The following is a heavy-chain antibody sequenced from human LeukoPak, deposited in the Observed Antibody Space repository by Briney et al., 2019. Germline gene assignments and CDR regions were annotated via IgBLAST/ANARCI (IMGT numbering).Heavy chain of an antibody. Sequence: ASVKVSCKASGGTFGSYDLNWVRQAPGQGLEWIGRIIPLLGIENYAQRLQGRVTITADKSTNTVYMELSSLRSDDTAVYYCARGGGRVTFGGLYFYFDSWGQGTQVTVSS. J-gene: IGHJ4*02. CDR1: GGTFGSYD. CDR3: ARGGGRVTFGGLYFYFDS. D-gene: IGHD3-16*01. V-gene: IGHV1-69*04. CDR2: IIPLLGIE.